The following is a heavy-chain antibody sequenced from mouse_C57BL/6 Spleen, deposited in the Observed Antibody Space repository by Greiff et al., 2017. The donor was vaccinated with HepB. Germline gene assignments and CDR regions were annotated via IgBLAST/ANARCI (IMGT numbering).Heavy chain of an antibody. CDR3: ARHDGSSYWYFDD. Sequence: VQLQQSGPGLVAPSQSLSITCTVLGFSLTSYGVHWVRQPTGKGLEWLVVILSDGSTTYNSALKSRLSICKDNSKSQVFLKMNSLQTDDTAMYYCARHDGSSYWYFDDWGTGTTVTVSA. V-gene: IGHV2-6-1*01. CDR2: ILSDGST. J-gene: IGHJ1*03. D-gene: IGHD1-1*01. CDR1: GFSLTSYG.